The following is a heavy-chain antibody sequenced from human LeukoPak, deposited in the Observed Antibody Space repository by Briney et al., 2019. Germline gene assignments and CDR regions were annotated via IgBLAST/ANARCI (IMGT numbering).Heavy chain of an antibody. CDR1: GFTFSSYG. D-gene: IGHD3-16*01. V-gene: IGHV3-23*01. Sequence: GGSLRLSCAASGFTFSSYGMNWVRQAPGKGLEWVSGIRGNGVTTYYADSVKGRFTISRDNSKNTLYLQMSSLGAEDTAVYFCAKDDAWGRYQDWGQGTLVTVFS. CDR3: AKDDAWGRYQD. J-gene: IGHJ1*01. CDR2: IRGNGVTT.